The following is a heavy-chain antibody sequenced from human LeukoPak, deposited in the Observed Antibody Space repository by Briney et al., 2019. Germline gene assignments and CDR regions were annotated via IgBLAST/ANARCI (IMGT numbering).Heavy chain of an antibody. CDR3: ARDGIAARSAQYYYYYYYMDL. Sequence: AASVKVSCKASGGTVSSYAISWVRQTPCQGLDRMGVIIPIFGTANYAQNIQGRVTITAVESTSTAYMELSSLRYEDTAVHYCARDGIAARSAQYYYYYYYMDLWGKGTTVTVSS. J-gene: IGHJ6*03. CDR2: IIPIFGTA. CDR1: GGTVSSYA. D-gene: IGHD6-6*01. V-gene: IGHV1-69*13.